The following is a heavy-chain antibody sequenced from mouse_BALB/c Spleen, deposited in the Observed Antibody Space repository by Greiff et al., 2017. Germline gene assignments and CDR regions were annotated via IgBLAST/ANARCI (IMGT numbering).Heavy chain of an antibody. CDR1: GFTFSSYA. J-gene: IGHJ2*01. CDR3: ARGVGHDYFDY. Sequence: EVKVVESGGGLVKPGGSLKLSCAASGFTFSSYAMSWVRQTPEKRLEWVASISSGGSTYYPDSVKGRFTISRDNARNILYLQMSSLRSEDTAMYYCARGVGHDYFDYWGQGTTLTVSS. CDR2: ISSGGST. V-gene: IGHV5-6-5*01. D-gene: IGHD6-1*01.